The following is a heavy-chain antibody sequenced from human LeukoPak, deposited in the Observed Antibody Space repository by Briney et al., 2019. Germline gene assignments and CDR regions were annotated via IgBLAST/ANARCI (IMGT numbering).Heavy chain of an antibody. CDR1: GYTLTELS. V-gene: IGHV1-24*01. D-gene: IGHD3-10*01. CDR2: FDPEDGET. Sequence: ASVKVSSKVSGYTLTELSMHWVRQAPGKGLEWMGGFDPEDGETIYAQKFQGRVTMTEDTSTDTAYMELSSLRSEDTAVYYCATDSLLWFGYDYWGQGTLVTVSS. CDR3: ATDSLLWFGYDY. J-gene: IGHJ4*02.